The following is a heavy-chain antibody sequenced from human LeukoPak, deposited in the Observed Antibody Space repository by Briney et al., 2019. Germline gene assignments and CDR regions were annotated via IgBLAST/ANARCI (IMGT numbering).Heavy chain of an antibody. J-gene: IGHJ4*02. CDR2: IYYSGST. V-gene: IGHV4-59*01. D-gene: IGHD1-26*01. CDR3: ARVSRWELLMTFDY. Sequence: SETQSLTCTVSGGSISSYYWSWIRQPPGKGLEWIGYIYYSGSTNYNPSLKSRVTISVDTSKNQFSLKLSSVTAADTAVYYCARVSRWELLMTFDYWGQGTLVTVSS. CDR1: GGSISSYY.